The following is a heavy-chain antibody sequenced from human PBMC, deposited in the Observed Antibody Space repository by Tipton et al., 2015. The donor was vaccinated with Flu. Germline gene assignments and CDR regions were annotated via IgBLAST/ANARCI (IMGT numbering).Heavy chain of an antibody. CDR3: ARPYSSTGDSSGYYYNY. V-gene: IGHV1-69*13. CDR2: ITPIFGTA. CDR1: GGTFSSYA. J-gene: IGHJ4*02. D-gene: IGHD3-22*01. Sequence: QLVQSGAEVKKPGASVKVSCKASGGTFSSYAISWARQAPGQGLEWMGGITPIFGTANHAQKFQGRVTITADESTSTAYMELSSLRSEDTAVYYCARPYSSTGDSSGYYYNYWGQGTLVTVSS.